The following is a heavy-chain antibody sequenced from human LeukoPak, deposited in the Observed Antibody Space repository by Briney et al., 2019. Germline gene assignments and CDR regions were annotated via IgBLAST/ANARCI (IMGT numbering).Heavy chain of an antibody. CDR1: GGTFSSYA. Sequence: GASVKVSCKASGGTFSSYAISWVRQVPGQGLEWMGRIIPILGTANYAQKFQGRVTITADKSTSTAYMELSSLRSEDTAVYYCARGHPPEFKVFDIWGQGTMVTVSS. CDR3: ARGHPPEFKVFDI. CDR2: IIPILGTA. J-gene: IGHJ3*02. D-gene: IGHD3-10*01. V-gene: IGHV1-69*04.